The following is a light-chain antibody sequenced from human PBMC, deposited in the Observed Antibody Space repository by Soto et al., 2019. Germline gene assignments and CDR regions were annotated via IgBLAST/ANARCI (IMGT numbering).Light chain of an antibody. CDR1: QSLLHITGETF. J-gene: IGKJ5*01. Sequence: DVVMTQSQISLSVAPGQPSSISFKSIQSLLHITGETFLFWYLQKPGQSPQLLIYEVSTRVSGVPDRFSGSGSGTDFTLEISRVETDDVGIYYCMQSTQLPPTFGQGTRLEI. CDR2: EVS. CDR3: MQSTQLPPT. V-gene: IGKV2D-29*02.